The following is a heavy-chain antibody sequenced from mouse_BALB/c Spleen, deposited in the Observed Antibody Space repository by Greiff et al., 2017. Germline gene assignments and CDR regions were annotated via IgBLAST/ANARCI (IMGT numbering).Heavy chain of an antibody. D-gene: IGHD1-2*01. CDR2: INPSNGRT. Sequence: VQLQQPGAELVKPGASVKLSCKASGYTFTSYWMHWVKQRPGQGLEWIGEINPSNGRTNYNEKFKSKATLTVDKSSSTAYMQLSSLTSEDSAVYYCARDTTATYFDVWGAGTTVTVSS. CDR1: GYTFTSYW. CDR3: ARDTTATYFDV. J-gene: IGHJ1*01. V-gene: IGHV1S81*02.